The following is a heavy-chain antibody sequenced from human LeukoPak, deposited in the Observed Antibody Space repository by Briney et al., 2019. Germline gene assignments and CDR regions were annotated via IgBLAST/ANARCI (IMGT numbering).Heavy chain of an antibody. CDR2: IIPIFGTA. V-gene: IGHV1-69*05. CDR3: ARSKEKGRDGYNYLDY. CDR1: GGTFRSYA. D-gene: IGHD5-24*01. J-gene: IGHJ4*02. Sequence: ASVKVSCKASGGTFRSYAISWVRQAPGQGLEWMGGIIPIFGTANYAQKFQGRVTITTDESTSTAYMELSSLRSEDTAVYYCARSKEKGRDGYNYLDYWGQGTLVTVPS.